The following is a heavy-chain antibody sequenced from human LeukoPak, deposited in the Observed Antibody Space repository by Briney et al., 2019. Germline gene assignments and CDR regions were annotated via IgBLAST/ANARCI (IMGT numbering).Heavy chain of an antibody. CDR3: ARVASPLFYSSRPGPNWFDP. D-gene: IGHD4-11*01. J-gene: IGHJ5*02. Sequence: ASVTVSFTASGGTFSSYAISWVRQAPGQGLEWMGGIIPIFGTANYAQKFQGRVTITADESTSTAYMELSSLRSEDTAVYYCARVASPLFYSSRPGPNWFDPWGQGTQVTVSS. CDR2: IIPIFGTA. V-gene: IGHV1-69*13. CDR1: GGTFSSYA.